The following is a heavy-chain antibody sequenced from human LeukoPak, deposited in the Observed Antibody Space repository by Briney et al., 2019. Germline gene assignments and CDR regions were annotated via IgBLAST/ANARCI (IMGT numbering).Heavy chain of an antibody. Sequence: GGSLRLSCAASGFTFSSYEMNWVRQAAGKGLEWVSYISSSGSTIYFADSVKGRFTISRDNAKNSLYLQMNSLRAEDTAVYYCAKDHRRGSWYSYYPDYWGQGTLVTVSS. J-gene: IGHJ4*02. CDR1: GFTFSSYE. CDR3: AKDHRRGSWYSYYPDY. CDR2: ISSSGSTI. V-gene: IGHV3-48*03. D-gene: IGHD6-13*01.